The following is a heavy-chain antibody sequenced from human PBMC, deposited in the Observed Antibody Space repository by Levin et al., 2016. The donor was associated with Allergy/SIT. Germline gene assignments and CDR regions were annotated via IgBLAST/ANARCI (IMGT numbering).Heavy chain of an antibody. V-gene: IGHV3-23*01. CDR3: AKCVRQLAGHDY. J-gene: IGHJ4*02. D-gene: IGHD6-13*01. CDR2: LSASGGDT. CDR1: GFTVSTSA. Sequence: GESLKISCAASGFTVSTSAMSWVRQTPGKGLEWVSTLSASGGDTFYLHSVKGRFTISRDNSKNTLYLQLNSLRGEDTAIYYCAKCVRQLAGHDYWGQGTLVTVSS.